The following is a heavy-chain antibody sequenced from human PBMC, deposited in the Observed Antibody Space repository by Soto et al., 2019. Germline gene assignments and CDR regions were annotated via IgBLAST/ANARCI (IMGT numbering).Heavy chain of an antibody. CDR2: ISGSGGST. CDR3: AARRDGYNNFDY. Sequence: GGSLRLSCAASGFTFSSYAMSWVRQAPGKGLEWVSAISGSGGSTYYADSVKGRFTISRDNSKNTLYLQMNSLRAEDTAVYYCAARRDGYNNFDYWGQGTLVTAPQ. J-gene: IGHJ4*02. D-gene: IGHD5-12*01. CDR1: GFTFSSYA. V-gene: IGHV3-23*01.